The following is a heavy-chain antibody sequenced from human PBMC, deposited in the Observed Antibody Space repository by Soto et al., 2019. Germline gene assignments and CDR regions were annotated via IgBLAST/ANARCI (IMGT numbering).Heavy chain of an antibody. CDR3: ARAGYYVSGIYYNVAIPDY. CDR2: MNPNSGNT. J-gene: IGHJ4*02. V-gene: IGHV1-8*01. D-gene: IGHD3-10*01. CDR1: GYTFTSSD. Sequence: ASVKVSCKASGYTFTSSDINWVRQATGQGLEWMGWMNPNSGNTGYAQKFQGRVTMTRNTSISTAYMELSSLRSEDTAVYYCARAGYYVSGIYYNVAIPDYWGQGTLVTVSS.